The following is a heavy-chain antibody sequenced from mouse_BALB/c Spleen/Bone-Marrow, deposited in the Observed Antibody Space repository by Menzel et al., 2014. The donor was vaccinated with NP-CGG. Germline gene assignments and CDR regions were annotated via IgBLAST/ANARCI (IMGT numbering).Heavy chain of an antibody. CDR3: TRTYEYFDY. J-gene: IGHJ2*01. Sequence: QVQLQQSGAELVRPGASVKLSCKASGYTFTSYWINWVKQRPGQGLEWIGNIYPSDNYTNYNQKFKDKATLTVDKSSSTAYMQLSSLTSEDSAVYYCTRTYEYFDYWGQGTTLTVSS. CDR1: GYTFTSYW. D-gene: IGHD2-3*01. V-gene: IGHV1-69*02. CDR2: IYPSDNYT.